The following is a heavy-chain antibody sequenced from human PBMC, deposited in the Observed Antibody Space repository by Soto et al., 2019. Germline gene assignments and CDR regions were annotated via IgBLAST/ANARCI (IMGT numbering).Heavy chain of an antibody. J-gene: IGHJ4*02. CDR1: GFTVSSNY. Sequence: GGSLRLSCAASGFTVSSNYMSWVRQAPGKGLEWVSVIYSGGSTYYADSVKGRFTISRDNSKNTLYLQMNSLRAEDTAVYYCASLMVRGVISYWGQGTLVTVSS. D-gene: IGHD3-10*01. CDR2: IYSGGST. V-gene: IGHV3-53*01. CDR3: ASLMVRGVISY.